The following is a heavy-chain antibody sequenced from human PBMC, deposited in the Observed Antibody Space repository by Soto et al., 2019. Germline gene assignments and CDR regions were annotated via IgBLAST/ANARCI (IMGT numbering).Heavy chain of an antibody. Sequence: SETLSLTCTVSGGSISSGCYYWSWIRQHPGKGLEWIGYIYYSGSTYYNPSLKSRVTISVDTSKNQFSLKLSSVTAADTAVYYCARDRVLLWFGELSRYYGMDVWGQGTTVT. CDR3: ARDRVLLWFGELSRYYGMDV. V-gene: IGHV4-31*03. CDR2: IYYSGST. D-gene: IGHD3-10*01. J-gene: IGHJ6*02. CDR1: GGSISSGCYY.